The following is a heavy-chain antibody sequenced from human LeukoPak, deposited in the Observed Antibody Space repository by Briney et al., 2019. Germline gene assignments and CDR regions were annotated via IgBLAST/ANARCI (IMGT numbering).Heavy chain of an antibody. CDR1: GFTFSFYT. Sequence: GGSLRLSCAASGFTFSFYTMNWVRQAPGKGLEWVSSISGSSSYIYYADSVKGRFTISRDNAKNSLYLQMNSLRAEDTAVYYCARDGSSGWYWVDYWGQGTLVTVSS. D-gene: IGHD6-19*01. CDR3: ARDGSSGWYWVDY. V-gene: IGHV3-21*01. J-gene: IGHJ4*02. CDR2: ISGSSSYI.